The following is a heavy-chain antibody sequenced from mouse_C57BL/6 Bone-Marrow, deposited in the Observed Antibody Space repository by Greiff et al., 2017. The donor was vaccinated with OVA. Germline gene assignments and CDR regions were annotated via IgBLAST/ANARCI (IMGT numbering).Heavy chain of an antibody. D-gene: IGHD4-1*01. CDR3: TRLGRNWFAY. V-gene: IGHV1-15*01. J-gene: IGHJ3*01. CDR1: GYTFTDYE. Sequence: VQLQQSGAELVRPGASVTLSCKASGYTFTDYEMHWVKQTPVHGLEWIGAIDPETGGTAYNQKFTGKAILTADKSSSTAYMELRGLTSEDSAVYYCTRLGRNWFAYWGQGTLVTVSA. CDR2: IDPETGGT.